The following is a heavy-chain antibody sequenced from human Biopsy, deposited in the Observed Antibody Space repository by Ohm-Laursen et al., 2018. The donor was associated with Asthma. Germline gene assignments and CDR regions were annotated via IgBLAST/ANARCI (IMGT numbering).Heavy chain of an antibody. CDR2: IYYSGST. CDR3: ARGISRVTGLFDHFDS. J-gene: IGHJ4*02. CDR1: GVSISSDY. V-gene: IGHV4-59*01. D-gene: IGHD2-21*02. Sequence: GTLSLTCTVSGVSISSDYWSWIRQPLGKGLEWIGHIYYSGSTNYQPSLKSRVTISVDTSKNQFSLKLRSVTAADAAVYYCARGISRVTGLFDHFDSWGQGTLVTVSS.